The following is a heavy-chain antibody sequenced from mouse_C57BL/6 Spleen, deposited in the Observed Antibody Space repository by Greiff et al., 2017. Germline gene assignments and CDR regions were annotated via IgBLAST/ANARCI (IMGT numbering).Heavy chain of an antibody. D-gene: IGHD1-1*01. CDR3: ARSVTTVVSRDY. CDR1: GYAFTNYL. V-gene: IGHV1-54*01. CDR2: INPGSGGT. Sequence: QVQLKQSGAELVRPGTSVKVSCKASGYAFTNYLIEWVKQRPGQGLEWIGVINPGSGGTNYTEKFKGKATLTADKSSSTAYMQLSSLTSEDSAVYFCARSVTTVVSRDYWGQGTTLTVSS. J-gene: IGHJ2*01.